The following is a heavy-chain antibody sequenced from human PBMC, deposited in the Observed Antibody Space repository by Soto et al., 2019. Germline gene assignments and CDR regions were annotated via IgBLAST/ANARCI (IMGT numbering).Heavy chain of an antibody. D-gene: IGHD1-26*01. V-gene: IGHV1-2*02. CDR3: ARDLAKGGGSAGFDY. J-gene: IGHJ4*02. CDR2: INPKSGGT. Sequence: APVKVSCKASGYTFTVYYMHWVRQAPGQGLEWMGWINPKSGGTMYPQKFQGRVTMTWDTSISTAYMALTRLRSDDTAVYYCARDLAKGGGSAGFDYWGQGTLVTVSS. CDR1: GYTFTVYY.